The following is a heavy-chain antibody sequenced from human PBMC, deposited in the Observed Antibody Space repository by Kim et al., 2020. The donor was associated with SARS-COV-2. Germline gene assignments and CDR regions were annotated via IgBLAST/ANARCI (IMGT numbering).Heavy chain of an antibody. D-gene: IGHD4-4*01. CDR1: GFTFSDYY. Sequence: GGSLRLSCAASGFTFSDYYMSWIRQAPGKGLEWVSYISSSSSYTNYADSVKGRFTISRDNAKNSLYLQMNSLRAEDTAVYYCARVSYRSNYAVRYYYGMDVWGQGTTVTVSS. J-gene: IGHJ6*02. CDR2: ISSSSSYT. V-gene: IGHV3-11*06. CDR3: ARVSYRSNYAVRYYYGMDV.